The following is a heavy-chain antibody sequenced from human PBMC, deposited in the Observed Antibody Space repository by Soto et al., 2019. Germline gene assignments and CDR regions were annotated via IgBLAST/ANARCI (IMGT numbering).Heavy chain of an antibody. CDR2: IIPIFGTA. CDR1: GGTFSSYA. V-gene: IGHV1-69*12. Sequence: QVQLVQSGAEVKKPGSSVKVSCKASGGTFSSYAISWVRQAPGQGLEWRGGIIPIFGTANYAQKFQGRVTITADESTSTAYMELSSLRSEDTAVYYCAREDCSSSSRGFWYWGQGTLVTVSS. CDR3: AREDCSSSSRGFWY. D-gene: IGHD2-2*01. J-gene: IGHJ4*02.